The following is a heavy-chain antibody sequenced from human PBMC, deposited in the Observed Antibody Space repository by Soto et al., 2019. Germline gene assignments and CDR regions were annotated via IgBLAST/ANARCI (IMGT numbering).Heavy chain of an antibody. Sequence: ASVKVSCKASGYTFTGYYMHWVRQAPGQGLEWMGWINPNSGGTNYAQKFQGWVTMTRDTSISTAYVELSRLRSDDTAVYYCARGGRVRGTEDAFDIWGQGTMVTVSS. J-gene: IGHJ3*02. CDR2: INPNSGGT. D-gene: IGHD1-7*01. CDR1: GYTFTGYY. V-gene: IGHV1-2*04. CDR3: ARGGRVRGTEDAFDI.